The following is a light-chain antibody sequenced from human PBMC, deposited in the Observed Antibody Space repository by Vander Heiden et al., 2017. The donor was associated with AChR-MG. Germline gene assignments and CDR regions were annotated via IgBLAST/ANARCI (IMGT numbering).Light chain of an antibody. J-gene: IGKJ4*01. CDR1: QDIRNY. Sequence: DLQMTQSPSSLSASVGDRVTITCQASQDIRNYLNWYKQKPGNAPKLLIYDASSLETGVPSRFSGSGYGTDFTFTISSQQTEDIAPYYCQQNANLLTLTFGGGTKVEIK. V-gene: IGKV1-33*01. CDR3: QQNANLLTLT. CDR2: DAS.